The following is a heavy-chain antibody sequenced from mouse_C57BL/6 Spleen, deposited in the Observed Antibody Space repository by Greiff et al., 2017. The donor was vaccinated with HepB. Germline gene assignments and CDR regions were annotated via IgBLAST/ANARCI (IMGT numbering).Heavy chain of an antibody. Sequence: EVQRVESGGGLVKPGGSLKLSCAASGFTFSDYGMHWVRQAPEKGLEWVAYISSGSSTIYYADTVKGRFTISRDNAKNTLFLQMTSLRSEDTAMYYCAREGGNYYGSSYGDYWGQGTTLTVSS. CDR3: AREGGNYYGSSYGDY. V-gene: IGHV5-17*01. CDR2: ISSGSSTI. J-gene: IGHJ2*01. D-gene: IGHD1-1*01. CDR1: GFTFSDYG.